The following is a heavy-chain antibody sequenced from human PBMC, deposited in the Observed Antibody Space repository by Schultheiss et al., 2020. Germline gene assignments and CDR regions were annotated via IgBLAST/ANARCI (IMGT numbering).Heavy chain of an antibody. D-gene: IGHD6-13*01. CDR2: ISSNGGST. Sequence: GGSLRLSCAASGFTFSSYAMHWVRQAPGKGLEYVSAISSNGGSTYYADSVKGRFTISRDNSKNTLYLQMNSLRAEDTAVYYCAREGVGSSWGDYYYYGMDVWGQGTTVTVSS. CDR3: AREGVGSSWGDYYYYGMDV. V-gene: IGHV3-64*04. J-gene: IGHJ6*02. CDR1: GFTFSSYA.